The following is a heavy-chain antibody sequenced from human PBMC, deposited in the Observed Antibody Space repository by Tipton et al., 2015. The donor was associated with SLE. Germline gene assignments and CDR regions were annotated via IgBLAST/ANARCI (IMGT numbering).Heavy chain of an antibody. CDR3: ARGDFWSGYCDY. Sequence: RQPPGEGLEWIGSIYYSGSTYYSPSLKSRVTISVDTSGNQFSLRLSSVTAADTAIYYCARGDFWSGYCDYWGQGTLVTVSS. J-gene: IGHJ4*02. D-gene: IGHD3-3*01. CDR2: IYYSGST. V-gene: IGHV4-39*01.